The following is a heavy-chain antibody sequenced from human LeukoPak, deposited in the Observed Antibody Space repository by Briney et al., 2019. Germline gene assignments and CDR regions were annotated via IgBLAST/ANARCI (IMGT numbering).Heavy chain of an antibody. D-gene: IGHD3-3*01. CDR3: AKDFSIFGVVTFDY. Sequence: PGGSLRLSCAASGFTFSGYAMSWVRQAPGKGLEWVSAISGSGGSTYYADSVKGRFTISRDNSKNTLYLQMNSLRAEDTAVYYCAKDFSIFGVVTFDYWGQGTLVTVSS. CDR2: ISGSGGST. CDR1: GFTFSGYA. V-gene: IGHV3-23*01. J-gene: IGHJ4*02.